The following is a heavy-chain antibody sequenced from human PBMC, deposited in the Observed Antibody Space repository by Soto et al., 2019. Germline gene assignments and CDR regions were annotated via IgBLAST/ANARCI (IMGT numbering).Heavy chain of an antibody. CDR3: GKHISAGTIDY. D-gene: IGHD2-21*01. CDR1: GFTFTSYA. CDR2: ISGSGGNT. J-gene: IGHJ4*02. Sequence: GGSLRLSCVASGFTFTSYAMSWVRQAPGKGLEWVSLISGSGGNTYYADSLKGRFTISRDNSKNSLYLQMNSLRAEDTAVYYCGKHISAGTIDYWGQGTLVTVSS. V-gene: IGHV3-23*01.